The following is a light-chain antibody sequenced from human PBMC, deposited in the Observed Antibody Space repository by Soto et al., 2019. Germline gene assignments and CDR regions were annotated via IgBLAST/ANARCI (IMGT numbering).Light chain of an antibody. CDR2: LEGSGSY. CDR3: ETWGSNTRV. CDR1: SGHSSHI. Sequence: QPVLTQSSSASASLGSSVKLTCTLGSGHSSHIIAWHQQQPGKAPRYLMKLEGSGSYNKGSGVPDRFSGSSSGADRYLAISNLQSEDEADYYCETWGSNTRVFGGGTKLTVL. V-gene: IGLV4-60*03. J-gene: IGLJ2*01.